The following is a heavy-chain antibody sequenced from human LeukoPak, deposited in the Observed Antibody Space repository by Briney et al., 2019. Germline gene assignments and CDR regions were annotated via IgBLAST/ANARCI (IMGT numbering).Heavy chain of an antibody. V-gene: IGHV4-59*01. Sequence: PSETLSLTCTVSIGSIGNDYWSWLRQSPGKGLEWIAYGHHSESPNYNPSLKSRVTISVDTSKNQFSLKLNSVTAADTAVYYCARVNRDTSGYYHVYFDYWGQGTLVTVSS. CDR1: IGSIGNDY. CDR2: GHHSESP. D-gene: IGHD3-22*01. CDR3: ARVNRDTSGYYHVYFDY. J-gene: IGHJ4*02.